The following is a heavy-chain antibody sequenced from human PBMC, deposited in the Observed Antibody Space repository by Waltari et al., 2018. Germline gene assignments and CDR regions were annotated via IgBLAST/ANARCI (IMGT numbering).Heavy chain of an antibody. Sequence: KESGPTVVKPTQTLTVTCTVSGFSLATSGVGVGWIRHPPGKGLGWIGSIYYSGSTYYNPSLKSRVTISVDTSKNQFSLKLSSVTAADTAVYYCARMLSGLLDFTDDYWGQGTLVTVSS. J-gene: IGHJ4*02. CDR2: IYYSGST. CDR3: ARMLSGLLDFTDDY. CDR1: GFSLATSGVG. D-gene: IGHD3-3*01. V-gene: IGHV4-39*07.